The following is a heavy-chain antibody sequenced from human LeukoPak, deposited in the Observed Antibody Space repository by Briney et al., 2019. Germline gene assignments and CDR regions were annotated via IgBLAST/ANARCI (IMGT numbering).Heavy chain of an antibody. J-gene: IGHJ4*02. V-gene: IGHV1-18*01. CDR2: ISTYNGDT. D-gene: IGHD3-22*01. CDR1: SYTFTTYV. CDR3: ARVWTRRDSRGPGDY. Sequence: GASVKVSCKASSYTFTTYVITWVRQAPGQGLEWMGWISTYNGDTSYAQKLQGRITMTTDTSTATAYMELRSPRSDDTAVYYCARVWTRRDSRGPGDYWGQGTLVTVSS.